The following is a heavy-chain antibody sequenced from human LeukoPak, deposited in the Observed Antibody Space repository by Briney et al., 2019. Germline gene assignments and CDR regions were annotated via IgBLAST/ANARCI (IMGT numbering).Heavy chain of an antibody. CDR2: ISAYNGNT. CDR1: GYTFTSYG. CDR3: ARGPHESGLRDNWFDP. D-gene: IGHD2-15*01. V-gene: IGHV1-18*01. J-gene: IGHJ5*02. Sequence: ASVNVSCKASGYTFTSYGISWVRHAPGQGLEWMGWISAYNGNTNYAQQLQGRVTMTTDTSTSTAYMELRSLRSDDTAVYYCARGPHESGLRDNWFDPWGQGTLVTVSS.